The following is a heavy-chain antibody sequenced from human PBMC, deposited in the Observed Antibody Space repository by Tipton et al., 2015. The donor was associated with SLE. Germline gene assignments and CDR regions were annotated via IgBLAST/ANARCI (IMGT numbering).Heavy chain of an antibody. CDR3: AKGTSGFWTDAFDI. CDR2: LSYNSGSI. J-gene: IGHJ3*02. D-gene: IGHD3/OR15-3a*01. V-gene: IGHV3-9*03. CDR1: GFIFGDYA. Sequence: SLRLSCVGSGFIFGDYAMHWVRQTPGRGLEWVAGLSYNSGSIGYGVSVQGRSAISRDNAKNSLYLQVNSLRLEDMALYYCAKGTSGFWTDAFDIWGQGTVVTVSS.